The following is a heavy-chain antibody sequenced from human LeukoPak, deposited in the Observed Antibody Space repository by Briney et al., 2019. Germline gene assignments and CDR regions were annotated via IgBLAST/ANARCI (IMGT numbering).Heavy chain of an antibody. Sequence: PSETLSLTCTVSNGSITNYYWSWIRQPPGKGLEWIGYIYYSGSTNYNPSLKSRVTILVDTSKNQFSLRLTSVSAADTAVYYCARGFGYSYGRGYDYWGQGTLVTVSS. CDR3: ARGFGYSYGRGYDY. CDR2: IYYSGST. D-gene: IGHD5-18*01. J-gene: IGHJ4*02. V-gene: IGHV4-59*01. CDR1: NGSITNYY.